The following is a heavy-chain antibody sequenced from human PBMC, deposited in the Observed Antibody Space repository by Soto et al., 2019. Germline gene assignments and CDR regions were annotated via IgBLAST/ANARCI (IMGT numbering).Heavy chain of an antibody. CDR2: IIPIFGTA. D-gene: IGHD3-22*01. J-gene: IGHJ5*02. V-gene: IGHV1-69*13. CDR1: GGTFRSYA. CDR3: GRDRCPSSGYPPYSFDP. Sequence: GASVKVSCKASGGTFRSYAISWVRQAPGQGLEWMGEIIPIFGTANYAQKFQGRVTITADESTSTAYMELSSLRSEDTAVYYCGRDRCPSSGYPPYSFDPWGKAPLVTVSS.